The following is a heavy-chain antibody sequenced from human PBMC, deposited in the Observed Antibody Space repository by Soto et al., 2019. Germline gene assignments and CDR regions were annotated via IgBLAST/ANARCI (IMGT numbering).Heavy chain of an antibody. CDR2: INAGNGNT. D-gene: IGHD2-2*01. V-gene: IGHV1-3*01. CDR1: GYTFTSYA. Sequence: GASVKVSWKASGYTFTSYAMHWVRQAPGQRLEWMGWINAGNGNTKYSQKFQGRVTITRDTSASTAYMELSSLRSEDTAVYYCARAFVLVLANIDYWGQGTLVTVSS. J-gene: IGHJ4*02. CDR3: ARAFVLVLANIDY.